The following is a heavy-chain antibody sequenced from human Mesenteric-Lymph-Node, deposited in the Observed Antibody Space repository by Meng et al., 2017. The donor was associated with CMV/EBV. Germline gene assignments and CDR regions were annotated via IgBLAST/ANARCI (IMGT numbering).Heavy chain of an antibody. CDR2: ISWNSGSM. D-gene: IGHD1-7*01. CDR3: ARGGETTRPLRNFDY. J-gene: IGHJ4*02. CDR1: GFTFDAYA. Sequence: SLKISCAASGFTFDAYAMHWVRQAPGKGLEWVSGISWNSGSMVYADSVKGRFTISRDNAKNSLHLQMNSLRAEDTAVYYCARGGETTRPLRNFDYWGQGTLVTVSS. V-gene: IGHV3-9*01.